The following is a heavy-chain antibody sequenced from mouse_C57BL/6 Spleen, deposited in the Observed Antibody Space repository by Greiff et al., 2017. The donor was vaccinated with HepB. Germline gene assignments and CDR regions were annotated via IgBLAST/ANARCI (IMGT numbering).Heavy chain of an antibody. Sequence: VQLQQSGPELVKPGASVKISCKASGYAFSSSWMNWVKQRPGKGLEWIGRIYPGDGDTNYNGKFKGKATLTADKSSSTAYMQLSSLTSEDSAVYFCASFTTVVASDFAYWGQGTLVTVSA. CDR2: IYPGDGDT. D-gene: IGHD1-1*01. J-gene: IGHJ3*01. CDR3: ASFTTVVASDFAY. V-gene: IGHV1-82*01. CDR1: GYAFSSSW.